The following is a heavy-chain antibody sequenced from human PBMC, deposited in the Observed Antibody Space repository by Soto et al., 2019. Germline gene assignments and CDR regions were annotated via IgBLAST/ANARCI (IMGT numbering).Heavy chain of an antibody. J-gene: IGHJ2*01. CDR3: ARYPINWGVMYFDL. V-gene: IGHV1-69*13. D-gene: IGHD3-10*01. CDR2: IIPIFGTA. CDR1: GCTFSSYA. Sequence: SVKVSCKASGCTFSSYAISWVRQAPGQGLEWMGGIIPIFGTANYAQKFQGRVTITADESTSTAYMELSSLRSEDTAVYYCARYPINWGVMYFDLWGRGTLVTVSS.